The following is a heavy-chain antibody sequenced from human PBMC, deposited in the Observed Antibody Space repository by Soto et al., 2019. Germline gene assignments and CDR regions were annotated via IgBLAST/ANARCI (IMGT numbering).Heavy chain of an antibody. CDR1: GFTFSRHE. D-gene: IGHD4-17*01. V-gene: IGHV3-48*03. Sequence: GSLRLSCEASGFTFSRHEMNWVRQAPGKGLEWVSYITSSGSTKYYADSVKGRFTISRDNAKNSLYLQMNSLRAEDTAIYYCTRYGDYDYHYAMGVWGQGTTVTVSS. CDR2: ITSSGSTK. CDR3: TRYGDYDYHYAMGV. J-gene: IGHJ6*02.